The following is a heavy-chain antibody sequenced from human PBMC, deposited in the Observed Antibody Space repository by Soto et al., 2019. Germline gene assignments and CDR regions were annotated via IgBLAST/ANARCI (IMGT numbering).Heavy chain of an antibody. CDR3: AKDPTGDRGNWFDP. CDR2: ISWDGGST. J-gene: IGHJ5*02. D-gene: IGHD7-27*01. Sequence: GGSLGLSCAASGFTFADYTMHWVRQAPGKGLEWVSLISWDGGSTYYGDSVKGRFTISRDNSKNSLYLQMNSLRTEDTALYYCAKDPTGDRGNWFDPWGQGTLVTVSS. V-gene: IGHV3-43*01. CDR1: GFTFADYT.